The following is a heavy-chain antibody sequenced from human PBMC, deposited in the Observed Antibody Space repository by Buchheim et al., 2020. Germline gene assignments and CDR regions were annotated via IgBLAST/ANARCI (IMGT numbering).Heavy chain of an antibody. V-gene: IGHV1-18*01. D-gene: IGHD3-16*01. CDR1: GYTFTNYG. J-gene: IGHJ6*03. CDR2: ISVYNNNT. CDR3: ARVSRWAPLGYYYYYYYMDV. Sequence: QVQLVQSGAEVKKPGASVKVSCKASGYTFTNYGISWVRQAPGQGLEWVGWISVYNNNTESAQKLQGRVIMTTDTSTRTAYMELRSLRSDDTAVYYCARVSRWAPLGYYYYYYYMDVWGKGTT.